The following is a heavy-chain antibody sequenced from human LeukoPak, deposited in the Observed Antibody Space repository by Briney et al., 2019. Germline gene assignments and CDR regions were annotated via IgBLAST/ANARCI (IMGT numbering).Heavy chain of an antibody. Sequence: PGGSLRLSRAASGFTFSNFAMSWVRQAPGKGLEWVSAILGNGGNTYYADSLKGRFTISRDNSKNTLYLQMSSLRAEDTAVYYCAKEGSAGGPTHFDYWGQGTLVTVSS. CDR1: GFTFSNFA. J-gene: IGHJ4*02. D-gene: IGHD2-8*02. CDR2: ILGNGGNT. CDR3: AKEGSAGGPTHFDY. V-gene: IGHV3-23*01.